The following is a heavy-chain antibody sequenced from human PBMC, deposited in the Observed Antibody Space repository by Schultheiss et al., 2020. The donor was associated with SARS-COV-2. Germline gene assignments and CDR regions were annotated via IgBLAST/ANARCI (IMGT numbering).Heavy chain of an antibody. Sequence: GGSLRLSCAASGFTFSGSAMHWVRQASGKGLEWVGRIRSKTDGGTTDYAAPVKGRFTISRDDSKNTLYLQMNSLKTEDTAVYYCTTGLSITIFGVVSVYWGQGTLVTVSS. V-gene: IGHV3-15*01. D-gene: IGHD3-3*01. CDR3: TTGLSITIFGVVSVY. CDR1: GFTFSGSA. J-gene: IGHJ4*02. CDR2: IRSKTDGGTT.